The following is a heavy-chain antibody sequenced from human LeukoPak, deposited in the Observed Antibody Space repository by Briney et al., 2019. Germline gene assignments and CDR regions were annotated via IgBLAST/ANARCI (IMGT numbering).Heavy chain of an antibody. J-gene: IGHJ5*02. CDR1: GGSISSGSYY. Sequence: SETLSLTCTVSGGSISSGSYYWSWIRQPAGKGLEWIGRIYTSGSTNYNPSLKSRVTISVDTSKNQFSLKLSSVTAADTAVYYCTRAGGYCSSTSCQNWFDPWGQGTLVTVSS. V-gene: IGHV4-61*02. D-gene: IGHD2-2*01. CDR2: IYTSGST. CDR3: TRAGGYCSSTSCQNWFDP.